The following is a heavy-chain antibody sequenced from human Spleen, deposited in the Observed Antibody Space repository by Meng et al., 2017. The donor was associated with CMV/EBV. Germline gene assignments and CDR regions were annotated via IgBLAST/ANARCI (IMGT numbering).Heavy chain of an antibody. V-gene: IGHV1-69*01. CDR1: SSYA. Sequence: SSYAVSWVRQAPGQGLEWMGGIIPMFDTANYAQKFQGRVTITADESTSTAYMELTSLRSEDTAVYYCARDQSNYYDSSGPGHYFDYWGQGTLVPVSS. CDR3: ARDQSNYYDSSGPGHYFDY. D-gene: IGHD3-22*01. CDR2: IIPMFDTA. J-gene: IGHJ4*02.